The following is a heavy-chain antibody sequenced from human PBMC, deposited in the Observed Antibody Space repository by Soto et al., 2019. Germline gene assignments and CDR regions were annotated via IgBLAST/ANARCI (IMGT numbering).Heavy chain of an antibody. CDR3: ARGGPGHRYY. CDR2: IYYTGNT. CDR1: GGSVSSDTYY. V-gene: IGHV4-61*01. J-gene: IGHJ4*02. Sequence: PSETLSLTCTVSGGSVSSDTYYWSWIRQRPGKGLEWIGYIYYTGNTNYNPSLMSRVTMSLDTSKNQFSLKLRSVTAADMAVYYCARGGPGHRYYWGQGTLVTVSS. D-gene: IGHD3-16*01.